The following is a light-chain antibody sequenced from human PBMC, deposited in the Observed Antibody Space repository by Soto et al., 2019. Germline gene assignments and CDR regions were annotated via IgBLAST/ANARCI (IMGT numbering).Light chain of an antibody. V-gene: IGKV3-20*01. Sequence: EIVLTQSPGTRSLSPGERATLSCTASQSVSSSFLAWYQQKPGQAPRPLIYGASSRATGIPDRFSGSGSGTDFTLTISRLEPEYFAVYYCQQYGSSPYTFGHGTKLEIK. J-gene: IGKJ2*01. CDR3: QQYGSSPYT. CDR2: GAS. CDR1: QSVSSSF.